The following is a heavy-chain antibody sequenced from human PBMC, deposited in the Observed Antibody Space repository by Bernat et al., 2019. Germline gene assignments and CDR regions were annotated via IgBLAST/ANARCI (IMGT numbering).Heavy chain of an antibody. D-gene: IGHD1-26*01. J-gene: IGHJ6*03. CDR3: ITTKDYYMDV. CDR1: GFTVSGSA. V-gene: IGHV3-73*02. Sequence: VQLVESGGGLVQPGGSLKLSCAASGFTVSGSAMHWVRQASGRGLEWVGRIRNKTNNYATAYGASVKGRFTISRDESKNTAYLQMNSLKTEDTAVYYCITTKDYYMDVWGKGTTVTVSS. CDR2: IRNKTNNYAT.